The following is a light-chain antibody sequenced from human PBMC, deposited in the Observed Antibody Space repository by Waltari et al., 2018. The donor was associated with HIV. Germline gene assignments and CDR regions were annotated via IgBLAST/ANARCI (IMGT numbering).Light chain of an antibody. Sequence: DIVMTPSPDSLAVSLGGRTTINCKSSQNLFYSSNNKNYLAWYQHKPGQPPKLLFYLASTRESGVPDRFSGSGSGTNFTLTISSLQADDVAVYICQQYYSTPPTFGQGTKLEI. CDR3: QQYYSTPPT. V-gene: IGKV4-1*01. CDR1: QNLFYSSNNKNY. J-gene: IGKJ2*01. CDR2: LAS.